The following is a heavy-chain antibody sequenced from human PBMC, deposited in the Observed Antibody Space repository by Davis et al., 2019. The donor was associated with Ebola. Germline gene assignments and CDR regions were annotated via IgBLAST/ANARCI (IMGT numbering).Heavy chain of an antibody. CDR2: TSGSGGST. CDR1: GFTFSSHW. J-gene: IGHJ4*02. V-gene: IGHV3-23*01. D-gene: IGHD3-10*01. Sequence: PAGSLSLSCAASGFTFSSHWMTWVRRAPGKGLEWVSATSGSGGSTYYADSVKGRFTISRDNSKNTLYLQMNSLRAEDTAVYYCAKGIVMVRPPSPNTIDYWGQGTLVTVSS. CDR3: AKGIVMVRPPSPNTIDY.